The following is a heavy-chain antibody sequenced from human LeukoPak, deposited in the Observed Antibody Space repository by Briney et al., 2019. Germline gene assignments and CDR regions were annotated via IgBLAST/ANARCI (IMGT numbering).Heavy chain of an antibody. CDR2: ISSSGSYI. Sequence: GGSLRLSCAASAFTIMTYNMNWVRQAPGKGLEWVSSISSSGSYIYYADSVRGRFTISRDNGRNTLYLQMNSLRGEDTAVYYCARDLNGGDYVGSPRYYLDVWGKGTTVTVSS. J-gene: IGHJ6*03. V-gene: IGHV3-21*06. CDR1: AFTIMTYN. CDR3: ARDLNGGDYVGSPRYYLDV. D-gene: IGHD2-21*01.